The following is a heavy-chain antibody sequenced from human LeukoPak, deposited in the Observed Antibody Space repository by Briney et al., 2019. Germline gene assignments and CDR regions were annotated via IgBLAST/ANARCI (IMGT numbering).Heavy chain of an antibody. CDR3: AKGVTVSGTGDY. Sequence: GGSLRLSCAASGFTVSSNYMSWVRQAPGKGLEWVSAIRGSGDSTYYAGSVKGRFTISRDNSKNTLYLQMNSLRVEDTAVYYCAKGVTVSGTGDYWGQGTLVTVSS. J-gene: IGHJ4*02. CDR2: IRGSGDST. D-gene: IGHD6-19*01. V-gene: IGHV3-23*01. CDR1: GFTVSSNY.